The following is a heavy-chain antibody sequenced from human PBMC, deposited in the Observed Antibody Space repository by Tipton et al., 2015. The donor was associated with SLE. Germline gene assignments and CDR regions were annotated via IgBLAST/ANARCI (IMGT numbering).Heavy chain of an antibody. D-gene: IGHD6-13*01. CDR2: IYYSGTT. Sequence: TLSLTCTVSGGSISGYYWSWIRQPPGKGLEWIGGIYYSGTTNYNPSLKSRVTISVDTSKNQLSLKMTSVPAADTAVYYWASLSSSWAFDIWGQGTMVTVSS. CDR3: ASLSSSWAFDI. V-gene: IGHV4-59*01. CDR1: GGSISGYY. J-gene: IGHJ3*02.